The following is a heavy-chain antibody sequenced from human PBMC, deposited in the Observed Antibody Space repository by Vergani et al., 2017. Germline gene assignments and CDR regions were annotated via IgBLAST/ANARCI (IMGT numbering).Heavy chain of an antibody. CDR2: MKPNSGNT. Sequence: QVQLVQSGAEVKEPGGSVQVSCKASGYTLNTYDINWVRQAAGQGLEWRGWMKPNSGNTGYAQKCQGRGTMTSITSIGTAYMELSGLTSDDTAVYYWARAPFRITAAEDYAFDVWGQGTLVTVSS. D-gene: IGHD6-13*01. V-gene: IGHV1-8*02. CDR3: ARAPFRITAAEDYAFDV. CDR1: GYTLNTYD. J-gene: IGHJ3*01.